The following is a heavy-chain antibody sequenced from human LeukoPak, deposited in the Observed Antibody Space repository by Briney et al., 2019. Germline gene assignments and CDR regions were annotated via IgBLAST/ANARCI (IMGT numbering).Heavy chain of an antibody. CDR2: IYHSGST. CDR3: ARDGGVYDSSADY. J-gene: IGHJ4*02. CDR1: GYSISSGYY. V-gene: IGHV4-38-2*02. Sequence: PSETLSLTCTVSGYSISSGYYWGWIRQPPGKGLEWIGSIYHSGSTYYNPSLKSRVTISVDTSKNQFSLKLNSVTAADTAVYYCARDGGVYDSSADYWGQGTLVTVSS. D-gene: IGHD3-22*01.